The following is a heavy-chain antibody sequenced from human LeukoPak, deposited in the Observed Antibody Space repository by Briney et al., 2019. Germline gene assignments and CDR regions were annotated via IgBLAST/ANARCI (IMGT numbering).Heavy chain of an antibody. Sequence: GGSLRLSCAASGFTFSSYAMHWVRHAPGKGLKWVAVTSFDGSDNYYADSVKGRFTISRDNSKNTLYLQMNSLRPDDTAVYYCARAPGTMIVVDYWGQGTLVTVSS. CDR2: TSFDGSDN. CDR3: ARAPGTMIVVDY. CDR1: GFTFSSYA. J-gene: IGHJ4*02. D-gene: IGHD3-22*01. V-gene: IGHV3-30*04.